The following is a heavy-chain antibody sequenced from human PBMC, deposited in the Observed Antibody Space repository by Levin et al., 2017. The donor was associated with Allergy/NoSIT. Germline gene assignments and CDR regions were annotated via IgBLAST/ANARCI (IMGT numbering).Heavy chain of an antibody. CDR1: GFTFSSYA. V-gene: IGHV3-23*01. D-gene: IGHD6-13*01. CDR3: AKACIKVGSSWTNYFDY. Sequence: GGSLRLSCAASGFTFSSYAMSWVRQAPGKGLEWVSAISGSGDSTYYADSVKGRFTISRDNSKNTLYLQMNSLRAEDTAVYYCAKACIKVGSSWTNYFDYWGQGTLVTVSS. J-gene: IGHJ4*02. CDR2: ISGSGDST.